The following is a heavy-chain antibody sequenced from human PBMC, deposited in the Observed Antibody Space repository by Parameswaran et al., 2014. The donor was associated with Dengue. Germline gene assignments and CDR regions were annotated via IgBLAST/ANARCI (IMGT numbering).Heavy chain of an antibody. CDR2: INPNSGGT. V-gene: IGHV1-2*02. J-gene: IGHJ4*02. D-gene: IGHD5-24*01. Sequence: WVRQAPGQGLEWMGWINPNSGGTNYAQKFQGRVTMTRDTSISTAYMELSRPRSDDTAVYYCATTLYMATSYFDYWGQGTLVTVSS. CDR3: ATTLYMATSYFDY.